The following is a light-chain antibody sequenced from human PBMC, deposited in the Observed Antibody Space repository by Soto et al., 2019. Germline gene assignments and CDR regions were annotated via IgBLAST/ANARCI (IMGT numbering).Light chain of an antibody. Sequence: DIQMTQSPSTVSASVGDGVTITCRASQSISTWLAWYQQKPGKAPKLLIYDASTLESGVPSGFSGSGSGTEFTLTISSLQPDDFATYYCEQYHSYPYTFGQGTKVEIK. J-gene: IGKJ2*01. CDR2: DAS. V-gene: IGKV1-5*01. CDR3: EQYHSYPYT. CDR1: QSISTW.